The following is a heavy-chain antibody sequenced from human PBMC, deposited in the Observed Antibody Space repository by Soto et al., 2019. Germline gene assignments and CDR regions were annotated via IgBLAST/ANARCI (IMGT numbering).Heavy chain of an antibody. D-gene: IGHD3-22*01. CDR2: IYYSGST. CDR3: ARQGSYYDSSGYYFDY. J-gene: IGHJ4*02. V-gene: IGHV4-30-2*03. CDR1: GGSISSGGYS. Sequence: SETLSLTCAVSGGSISSGGYSWSWIRQPPGKGLEWIGSIYYSGSTYYNPSLKSRVTISVDTSKNQFSLKLSSVTAADTAVYYCARQGSYYDSSGYYFDYWGQGTLVT.